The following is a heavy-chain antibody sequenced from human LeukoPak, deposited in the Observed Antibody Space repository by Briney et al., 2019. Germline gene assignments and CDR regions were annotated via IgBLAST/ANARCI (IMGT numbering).Heavy chain of an antibody. Sequence: GGSLRLSCAASGFTFSSYAMHWVRQAPGKGLEWVAVISYDGSNKYYADSVKGRFTISRDNSKNTLYLQMNSLRAEDTAVYYCARDHGGWQRDDAFDIWGQGTMVTVSS. CDR3: ARDHGGWQRDDAFDI. CDR2: ISYDGSNK. J-gene: IGHJ3*02. V-gene: IGHV3-30*04. D-gene: IGHD6-19*01. CDR1: GFTFSSYA.